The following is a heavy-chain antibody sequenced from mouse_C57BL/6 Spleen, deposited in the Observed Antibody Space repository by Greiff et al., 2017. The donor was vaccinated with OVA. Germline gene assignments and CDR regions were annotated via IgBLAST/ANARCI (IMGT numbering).Heavy chain of an antibody. V-gene: IGHV5-12*01. Sequence: DVHLVESGGGLVQPGGSLKLSCAASGFTFSDYYMYWVRQTPEKRLEWVAYISNGGGSTYYPDTVKGRFTISRDNAKNTLYLQMSRLKSEDTAMYYCARGGSLYYYAMDYWGQGTSGTVSS. CDR3: ARGGSLYYYAMDY. CDR2: ISNGGGST. D-gene: IGHD6-1*01. CDR1: GFTFSDYY. J-gene: IGHJ4*01.